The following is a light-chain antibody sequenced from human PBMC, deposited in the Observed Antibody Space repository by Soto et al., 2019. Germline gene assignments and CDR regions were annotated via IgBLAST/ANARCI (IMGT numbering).Light chain of an antibody. J-gene: IGKJ1*01. V-gene: IGKV3-15*01. CDR2: SAS. Sequence: PGESATLSCRASEIVSTNLAWYQQTPGQAPRLLIYSASRRPTDIPVRFSGSGSGAKFTLTISSLQSEDFAIYYCQQYNNLPPTFGQGTKVDIK. CDR1: EIVSTN. CDR3: QQYNNLPPT.